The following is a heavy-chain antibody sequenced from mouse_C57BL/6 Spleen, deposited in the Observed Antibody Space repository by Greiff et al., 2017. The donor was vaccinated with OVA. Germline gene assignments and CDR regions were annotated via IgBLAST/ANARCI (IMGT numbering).Heavy chain of an antibody. D-gene: IGHD2-3*01. CDR1: GYTFTSYW. CDR2: IYPGSGST. J-gene: IGHJ4*01. Sequence: VQLQQPGAELVKPGASVKMSCKASGYTFTSYWITWVKQRPGQGLEWIGDIYPGSGSTNYNEKFKSKATLTVDTSSSTAYMQLSSLTSEDSAVYYCARRGGYSPYYAMDYWGQGTSVTVSS. V-gene: IGHV1-55*01. CDR3: ARRGGYSPYYAMDY.